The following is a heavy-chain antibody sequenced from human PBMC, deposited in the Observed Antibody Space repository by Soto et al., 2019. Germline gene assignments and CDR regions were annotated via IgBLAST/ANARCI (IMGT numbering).Heavy chain of an antibody. D-gene: IGHD6-19*01. CDR3: ANQKIRFSVAGTLYGLGV. CDR2: ISSTSGTI. CDR1: GFVFSTYS. V-gene: IGHV3-48*02. J-gene: IGHJ6*02. Sequence: GGSLRLSCEASGFVFSTYSMNWVRQAPGKGLEWISYISSTSGTIYYADSVKGRFTIFRDNAKNSLFLQMNGLRDDDTAVYYCANQKIRFSVAGTLYGLGVWGQGTTVTVSS.